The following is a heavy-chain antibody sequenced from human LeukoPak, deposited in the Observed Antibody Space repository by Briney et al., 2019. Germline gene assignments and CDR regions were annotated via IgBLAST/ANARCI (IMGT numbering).Heavy chain of an antibody. Sequence: SEALPLTCTVSGGSISSSTYHWGWIRQPPGKGLEWIGTIYYSGSTYYNPSLKSRVTISIDTSKNQFSLKLDSVTAADTAVYYCARHDSKSSGWFGSWGQGTLVTVSS. CDR1: GGSISSSTYH. V-gene: IGHV4-39*01. CDR2: IYYSGST. D-gene: IGHD6-19*01. J-gene: IGHJ5*01. CDR3: ARHDSKSSGWFGS.